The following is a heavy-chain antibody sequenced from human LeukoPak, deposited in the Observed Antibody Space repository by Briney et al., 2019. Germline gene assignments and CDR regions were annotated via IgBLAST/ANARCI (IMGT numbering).Heavy chain of an antibody. CDR1: GFTFGDYP. CDR3: TRPPLVVPAAIDY. Sequence: GGSLRLSCTASGFTFGDYPVSWVRQAPGKGLERVGFIRSKPYGGTGEYAASVKGRFTISRDDSKSIAYLQMNSLKTEDTAVYYCTRPPLVVPAAIDYWGQGTLVTVSS. J-gene: IGHJ4*02. D-gene: IGHD2-2*01. CDR2: IRSKPYGGTG. V-gene: IGHV3-49*04.